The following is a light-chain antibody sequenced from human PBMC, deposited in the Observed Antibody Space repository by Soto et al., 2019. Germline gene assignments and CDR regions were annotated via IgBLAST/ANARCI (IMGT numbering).Light chain of an antibody. Sequence: QSVLTQPPSVSEAPGQRVTISCTGSSSNIGAGYEAHWYQQVPGTAPILLIYENNNRPSGVPDRFSGSKSGTSASLAITGLQAEDEAEYYCQSYDSSLSGYVFGTGTKLTVL. J-gene: IGLJ1*01. V-gene: IGLV1-40*01. CDR1: SSNIGAGYE. CDR3: QSYDSSLSGYV. CDR2: ENN.